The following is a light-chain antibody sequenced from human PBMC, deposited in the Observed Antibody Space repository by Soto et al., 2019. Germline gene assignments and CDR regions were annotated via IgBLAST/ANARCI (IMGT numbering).Light chain of an antibody. J-gene: IGKJ5*01. Sequence: VLTQSPDALSLPPGGAATLSCSASRSISRYLAWYQHQPGQAPTPLLYDASTRATGIPATSSGSGSGTDFTLTISSLEPEDFAVYYCQQRDEWPPAATFGQGTRVEIK. CDR1: RSISRY. CDR2: DAS. CDR3: QQRDEWPPAAT. V-gene: IGKV3-11*01.